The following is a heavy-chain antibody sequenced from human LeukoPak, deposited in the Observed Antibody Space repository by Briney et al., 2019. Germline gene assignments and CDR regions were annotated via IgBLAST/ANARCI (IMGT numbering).Heavy chain of an antibody. V-gene: IGHV3-7*01. J-gene: IGHJ3*02. CDR2: IKQDGSEK. Sequence: PGGSLRLSCAASGFTFSSYWMSWVRQAPGKGLEWVANIKQDGSEKYYVDSVKGRFTISRDNAKNSLYLQMNSLRAEDTAVYYCARAYGRKRVYYGSGSRLDAFDIWGQGTMVAVSS. D-gene: IGHD3-10*01. CDR1: GFTFSSYW. CDR3: ARAYGRKRVYYGSGSRLDAFDI.